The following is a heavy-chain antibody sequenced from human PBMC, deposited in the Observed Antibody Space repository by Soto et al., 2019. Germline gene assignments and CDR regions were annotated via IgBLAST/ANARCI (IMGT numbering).Heavy chain of an antibody. CDR3: ARDGVGPHGMDV. D-gene: IGHD2-8*01. V-gene: IGHV4-4*07. Sequence: SETLSLTCSVSGGSVTSYYWSWIRQPAGKGLDWIGRLYTSGNTDYNPSLKGRVTMSLDTSKNQFSLKVNSVTAADTAVYYCARDGVGPHGMDVWGQGTTVTV. CDR2: LYTSGNT. CDR1: GGSVTSYY. J-gene: IGHJ6*02.